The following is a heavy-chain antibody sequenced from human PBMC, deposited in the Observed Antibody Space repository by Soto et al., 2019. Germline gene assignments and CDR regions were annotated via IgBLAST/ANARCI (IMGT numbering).Heavy chain of an antibody. V-gene: IGHV5-10-1*01. D-gene: IGHD5-18*01. CDR1: GYSSTSYW. CDR3: ARLAPDTAMVSFGYYYYYGMEV. CDR2: IDPSGSYT. Sequence: IRVSCHGAGYSSTSYWISRIVHLHFKGLGCVWRIDPSGSYTNYSPSFQGHVTISADKSISTAYLQWSSLKASDTAMYYCARLAPDTAMVSFGYYYYYGMEVWGQGTTVTVSS. J-gene: IGHJ6*02.